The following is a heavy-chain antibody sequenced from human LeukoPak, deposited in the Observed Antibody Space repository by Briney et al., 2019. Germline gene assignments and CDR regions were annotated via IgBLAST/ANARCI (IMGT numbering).Heavy chain of an antibody. V-gene: IGHV4-38-2*01. CDR3: ARGRTTYDYVWGSYRPPDY. D-gene: IGHD3-16*02. J-gene: IGHJ4*02. CDR1: GYSISSGYY. Sequence: PSETLSLTCADSGYSISSGYYWGWIRQPPGKGLEWIGSIYHSGSTYYNPSLKSRVTISVDTSKNQFSLKLSSVTAADTAVYYCARGRTTYDYVWGSYRPPDYWGQGTLVTVSS. CDR2: IYHSGST.